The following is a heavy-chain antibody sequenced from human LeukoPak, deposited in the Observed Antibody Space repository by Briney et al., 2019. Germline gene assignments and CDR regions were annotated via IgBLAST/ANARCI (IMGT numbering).Heavy chain of an antibody. Sequence: ASVKLSCKVSGYTLTELSMHWVRQAPGNGLEWMGGFDPEDGETIYAQKFQGRVTMTEDTSTDTAYMELSSLRSEDTAVYYCATECSSTSCYMGHNWGQGTMVTVSS. CDR1: GYTLTELS. CDR2: FDPEDGET. V-gene: IGHV1-24*01. CDR3: ATECSSTSCYMGHN. J-gene: IGHJ3*01. D-gene: IGHD2-2*02.